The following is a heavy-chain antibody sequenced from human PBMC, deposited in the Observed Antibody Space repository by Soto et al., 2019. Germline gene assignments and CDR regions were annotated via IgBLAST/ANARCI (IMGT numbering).Heavy chain of an antibody. CDR1: GYTFTSYA. J-gene: IGHJ3*02. Sequence: APVKVSCKASGYTFTSYAMHWVRQAPGQRLEWMGWINAGNGNTKYSQKFQGRVTITRDTSASTAYMELSSLRSEDTAVYYCARDRGSYYRAFDIWGQGTMVTVSS. CDR2: INAGNGNT. V-gene: IGHV1-3*01. CDR3: ARDRGSYYRAFDI. D-gene: IGHD1-26*01.